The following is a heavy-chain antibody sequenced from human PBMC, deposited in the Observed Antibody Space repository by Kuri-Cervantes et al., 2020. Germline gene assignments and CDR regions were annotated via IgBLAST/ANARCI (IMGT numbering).Heavy chain of an antibody. V-gene: IGHV3-48*02. CDR1: GFTFSSYS. J-gene: IGHJ4*02. CDR2: ISWNSGSI. D-gene: IGHD3-16*01. CDR3: ARSFRRGI. Sequence: GESLKISCAASGFTFSSYSMNWVRQAPGKGLEWVSGISWNSGSIGYADSVKGRFTISRDNAKNSLYLQMNSLRDEDTAVYYCARSFRRGIWGQGTLVTVSS.